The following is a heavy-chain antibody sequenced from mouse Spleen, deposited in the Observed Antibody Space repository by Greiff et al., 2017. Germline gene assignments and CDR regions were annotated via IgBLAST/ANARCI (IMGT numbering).Heavy chain of an antibody. CDR2: ISGGGGNT. J-gene: IGHJ4*01. V-gene: IGHV5-9*01. CDR1: GFTFSSYT. Sequence: EVKLMESGGGLVKPGGSLKLSCAASGFTFSSYTMSWVRQTPEKRLEWVATISGGGGNTYYPDSVKGRFTISRDNAKNTLYLQMSSLRSEDTALYYCARHDYVFMDYWGQGTSVTVSS. D-gene: IGHD2-4*01. CDR3: ARHDYVFMDY.